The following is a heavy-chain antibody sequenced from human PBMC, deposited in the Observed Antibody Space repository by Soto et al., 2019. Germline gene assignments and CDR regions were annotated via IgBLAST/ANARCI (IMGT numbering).Heavy chain of an antibody. Sequence: GGSLRLSCAASGFTFSSYAMHWVRQAPGKGLEWVAVISYDGSNKYYADSVKGRFTISRDNSKNTLYLQMNSLRAEDTAVYYCAKDPPNHKLHMIVDDYWGQGTLVTVSS. J-gene: IGHJ4*02. CDR3: AKDPPNHKLHMIVDDY. CDR2: ISYDGSNK. D-gene: IGHD3-22*01. V-gene: IGHV3-30-3*01. CDR1: GFTFSSYA.